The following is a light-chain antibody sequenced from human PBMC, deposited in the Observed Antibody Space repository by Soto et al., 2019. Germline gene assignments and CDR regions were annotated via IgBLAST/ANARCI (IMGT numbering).Light chain of an antibody. Sequence: TQSPSSLSTSVGDRVTITCRASQGISNYLAWYQQKPGQAPRLLIYSASSRATGIPDRFSGSGSGTDFTLTISRLEPEDFAVYYCQQYGYSPGLACGGGTKVEIK. CDR1: QGISNY. V-gene: IGKV3-20*01. CDR2: SAS. J-gene: IGKJ4*01. CDR3: QQYGYSPGLA.